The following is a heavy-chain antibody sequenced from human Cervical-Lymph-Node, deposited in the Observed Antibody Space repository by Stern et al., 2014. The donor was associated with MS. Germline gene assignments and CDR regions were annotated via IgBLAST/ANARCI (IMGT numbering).Heavy chain of an antibody. CDR2: VYYSGAT. J-gene: IGHJ4*02. Sequence: QVQLQESGPGLVKPSETLSLTCAVSGDSISSYTHYWAWIRQPPGKGLEWIGSVYYSGATYYTPSHNSPVTISVDTSKNHFPLGFNSVTAADTAVYYCAKHACTGAACPFDLWGQGTLVTVSS. D-gene: IGHD2-8*02. CDR3: AKHACTGAACPFDL. V-gene: IGHV4-39*01. CDR1: GDSISSYTHY.